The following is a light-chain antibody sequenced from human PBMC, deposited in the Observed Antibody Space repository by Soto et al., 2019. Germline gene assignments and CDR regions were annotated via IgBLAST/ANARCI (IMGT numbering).Light chain of an antibody. CDR3: HHSCSTRDS. CDR2: AAS. J-gene: IGKJ2*03. Sequence: DIQLTQSPSSLSASVGDSVTITCRASQSISSYLNWYQQKPGKAPKLLLYAASSLQSGVPSRFSASGSGTDFTLPITLPRPLADPTYVGHHSCSTRDSLGQGT. V-gene: IGKV1-39*01. CDR1: QSISSY.